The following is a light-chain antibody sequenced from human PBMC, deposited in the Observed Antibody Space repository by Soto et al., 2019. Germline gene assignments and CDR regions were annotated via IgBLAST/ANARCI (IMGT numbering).Light chain of an antibody. V-gene: IGKV3-15*01. CDR3: QHFNAWPLT. CDR2: FAS. Sequence: EIVMTQSPATLSVSPGEKATLSCRASQSVKNNLAWYQQKPGQAPRLLIYFASTRATGIPARFSGSGSGTEFSLTISSLQSEDFAVYFCQHFNAWPLTFGGGTKVET. J-gene: IGKJ4*01. CDR1: QSVKNN.